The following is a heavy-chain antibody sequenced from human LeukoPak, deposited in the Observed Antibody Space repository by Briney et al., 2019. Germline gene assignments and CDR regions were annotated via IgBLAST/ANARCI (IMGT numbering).Heavy chain of an antibody. CDR3: AKSTMVTRFPYGMDV. J-gene: IGHJ6*02. V-gene: IGHV3-74*01. CDR2: ISPDGSSA. CDR1: GFTFSSYW. Sequence: GGSLRLSCAASGFTFSSYWMHWVRQAPGKGLVWVSRISPDGSSALYADSVKGRFTISRDNAKNTLYLQMNSLRTEDTALYYCAKSTMVTRFPYGMDVWGQGTTVTVSS. D-gene: IGHD2-21*02.